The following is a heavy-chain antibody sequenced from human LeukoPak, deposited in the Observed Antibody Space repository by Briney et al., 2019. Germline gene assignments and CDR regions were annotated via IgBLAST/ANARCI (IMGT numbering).Heavy chain of an antibody. J-gene: IGHJ3*02. V-gene: IGHV3-7*01. CDR2: IKQDGSEK. Sequence: PGGSLRLSCAASGFTFSSYWMSWVRQAPGKGLEWVANIKQDGSEKYYVDSVKGRFTISRDNAKNSLYLQMNSLRAEDTAVYYCARDLYCSSTSCTDAFDIWGQGTLVTASS. D-gene: IGHD2-2*01. CDR3: ARDLYCSSTSCTDAFDI. CDR1: GFTFSSYW.